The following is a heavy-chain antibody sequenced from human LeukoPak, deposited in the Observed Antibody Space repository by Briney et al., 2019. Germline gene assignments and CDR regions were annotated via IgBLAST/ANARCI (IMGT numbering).Heavy chain of an antibody. V-gene: IGHV3-48*03. CDR3: ARGYYYDSSGQYRDDAFDI. D-gene: IGHD3-22*01. CDR1: GFTFSSYE. J-gene: IGHJ3*02. Sequence: GGSLRLSCAASGFTFSSYEMNWVRQAPGKGLERVSSISSSGSTIYYADSVKGRFTISRDNAKNSLYLQMNSLRAEDTAVYYCARGYYYDSSGQYRDDAFDIWGQGTMVTVSS. CDR2: ISSSGSTI.